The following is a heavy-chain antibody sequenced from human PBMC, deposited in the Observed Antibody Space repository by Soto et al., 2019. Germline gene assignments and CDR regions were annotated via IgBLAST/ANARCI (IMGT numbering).Heavy chain of an antibody. CDR1: GFTFSYAW. V-gene: IGHV3-15*01. CDR3: ATGATTYFEILSANYYPYSFPY. J-gene: IGHJ4*02. D-gene: IGHD3-9*01. Sequence: EVQLVESGGGLVEPGGSLRLSCAVSGFTFSYAWMSWVRQAPGKGLEWVGRIKSATDGGTIDYAAPVKARFTISRDDSNHMLSLQITRLPTQATGVYYSATGATTYFEILSANYYPYSFPYWGPGPLVAVSS. CDR2: IKSATDGGTI.